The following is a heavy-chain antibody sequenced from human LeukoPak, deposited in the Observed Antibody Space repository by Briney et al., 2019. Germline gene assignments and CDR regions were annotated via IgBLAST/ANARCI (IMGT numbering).Heavy chain of an antibody. CDR1: GGSISSYY. CDR2: IYYSGST. D-gene: IGHD6-13*01. CDR3: ASSRIAAAGTLRGGSSGHWFDP. V-gene: IGHV4-59*01. J-gene: IGHJ5*02. Sequence: TSETLSLTCTVSGGSISSYYWSWIRQPPGKGLEWIGYIYYSGSTNYNPSLKSRVTISVDTSKNQFSLKLSSVTAADTAVYYCASSRIAAAGTLRGGSSGHWFDPWGQGTLVTVSS.